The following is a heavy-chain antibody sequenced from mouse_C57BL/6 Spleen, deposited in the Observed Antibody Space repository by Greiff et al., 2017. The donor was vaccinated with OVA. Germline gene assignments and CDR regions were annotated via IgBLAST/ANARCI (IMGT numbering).Heavy chain of an antibody. CDR1: GYTFTDYN. D-gene: IGHD4-1*01. J-gene: IGHJ3*01. CDR3: ARSWTGTGGFAY. CDR2: INPNNGGT. V-gene: IGHV1-18*01. Sequence: VQLKESGPELVKPGASVKIPCKASGYTFTDYNMDWVKQSHGKSLEWIGDINPNNGGTIYNQKFKGKATLTVDKSSSTAYMELRSLTSEDTAVYYCARSWTGTGGFAYWGQGTLVTVSA.